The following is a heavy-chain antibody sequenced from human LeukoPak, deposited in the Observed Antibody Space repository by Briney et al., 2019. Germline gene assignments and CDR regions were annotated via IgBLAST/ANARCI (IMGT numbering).Heavy chain of an antibody. CDR3: ARSKAVAGPIDY. Sequence: PSQTLSLTCTVSGGSISSGGYYWSWIRQHPGKGLEWIGYIYYSGSTYYNPSHKSRVTISVDTSKNQFSLKLSSVTAADTAVYYCARSKAVAGPIDYWGQGTLVTVSS. D-gene: IGHD6-19*01. J-gene: IGHJ4*02. CDR2: IYYSGST. CDR1: GGSISSGGYY. V-gene: IGHV4-31*03.